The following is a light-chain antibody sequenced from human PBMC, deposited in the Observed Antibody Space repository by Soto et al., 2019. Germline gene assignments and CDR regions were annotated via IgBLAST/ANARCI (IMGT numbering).Light chain of an antibody. CDR2: DAS. Sequence: EIVLTQSPATLSLSPGERATLSCRASQSVSSYLACYQQKPGQAPRLLIYDASNRATGIPARFSGSGSGTDFTLTISSLEPEDFVVYYCQQRSNWPFGGGTKVEIK. V-gene: IGKV3-11*01. CDR1: QSVSSY. J-gene: IGKJ4*01. CDR3: QQRSNWP.